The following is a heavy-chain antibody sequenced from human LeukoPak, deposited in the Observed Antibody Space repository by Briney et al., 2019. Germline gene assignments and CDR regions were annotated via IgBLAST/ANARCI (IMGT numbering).Heavy chain of an antibody. CDR1: GYTFTSYD. V-gene: IGHV1-8*01. CDR2: MNPNSGNT. Sequence: APVKVSCKASGYTFTSYDINWVRQATGQGLEWMGWMNPNSGNTGYAQKFQGRVTMTRNTSISTAYMELSSLRSEDTAVYYCARGAYSSSWYEYYYYYGMDVWGQGTTVTVSS. J-gene: IGHJ6*02. CDR3: ARGAYSSSWYEYYYYYGMDV. D-gene: IGHD6-13*01.